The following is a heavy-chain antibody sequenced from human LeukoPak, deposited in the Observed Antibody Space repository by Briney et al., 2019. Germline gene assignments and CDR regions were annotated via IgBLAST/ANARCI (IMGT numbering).Heavy chain of an antibody. Sequence: GGSLRLSCAASGFTFSNYWMHWVRQAPGEALMWVSRIKSDGSSTTYADSVKGRFTISRDNAKNTLYLQMNSLRAEDTAVYYCSRDSLSSCGGDCYSGLDVWGQGATVTVSS. CDR1: GFTFSNYW. CDR3: SRDSLSSCGGDCYSGLDV. J-gene: IGHJ6*02. CDR2: IKSDGSST. V-gene: IGHV3-74*01. D-gene: IGHD2-21*02.